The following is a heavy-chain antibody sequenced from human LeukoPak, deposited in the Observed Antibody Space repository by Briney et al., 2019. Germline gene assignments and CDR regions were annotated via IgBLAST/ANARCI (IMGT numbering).Heavy chain of an antibody. CDR3: AQGFSSGWYPY. V-gene: IGHV3-23*01. J-gene: IGHJ4*02. D-gene: IGHD6-19*01. CDR2: ISLNGETT. Sequence: GGSLRLSCAVSGFSVNSFGMSWVRQAPGKGLEWISAISLNGETTWYADSVKGRFTISRDNSKNTLYLQLTSLRAEDTAVYYCAQGFSSGWYPYWGQGSLVSVSS. CDR1: GFSVNSFG.